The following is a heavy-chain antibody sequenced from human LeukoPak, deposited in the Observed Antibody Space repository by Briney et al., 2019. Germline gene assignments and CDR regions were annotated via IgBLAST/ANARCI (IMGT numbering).Heavy chain of an antibody. Sequence: GGSLRLACAASGFTFSSYAMSWVRQTPGKGLEWVSAISGSGGSTYYADSVKGRFTISRDNSKKTLYLQMNSLRAEDTAVYYCACNHYGSGSYDYFDHWGQGTLVTVSS. D-gene: IGHD3-10*01. CDR3: ACNHYGSGSYDYFDH. V-gene: IGHV3-23*01. J-gene: IGHJ4*02. CDR1: GFTFSSYA. CDR2: ISGSGGST.